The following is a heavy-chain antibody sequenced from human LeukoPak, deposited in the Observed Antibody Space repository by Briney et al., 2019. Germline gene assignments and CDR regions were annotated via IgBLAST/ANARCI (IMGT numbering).Heavy chain of an antibody. CDR2: INHSGTT. J-gene: IGHJ4*02. CDR3: ARHWAIVATFDY. CDR1: GGSVSGYY. D-gene: IGHD5-12*01. V-gene: IGHV4-34*01. Sequence: SETLSLTCAVYGGSVSGYYWSWIRQPPGKGLEWIGEINHSGTTNYKSSFKSRVTISVDMSKNQISLKLSSVTAADTALYYCARHWAIVATFDYWGQGTLVTVSS.